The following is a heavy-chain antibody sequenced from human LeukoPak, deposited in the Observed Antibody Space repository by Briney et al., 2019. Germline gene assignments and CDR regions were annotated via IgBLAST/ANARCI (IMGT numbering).Heavy chain of an antibody. D-gene: IGHD3-22*01. Sequence: ASVKVSCKASGYTFTSYGISWVRQAPGQGLEWMGWISAYNGNTNYAQKLQGRVTMTTDTSTSTAYMELRSLRSDDTAVYYCAVLEGAYYYDSSGYYYYWGQGTLVTVSS. CDR3: AVLEGAYYYDSSGYYYY. CDR2: ISAYNGNT. CDR1: GYTFTSYG. J-gene: IGHJ4*02. V-gene: IGHV1-18*01.